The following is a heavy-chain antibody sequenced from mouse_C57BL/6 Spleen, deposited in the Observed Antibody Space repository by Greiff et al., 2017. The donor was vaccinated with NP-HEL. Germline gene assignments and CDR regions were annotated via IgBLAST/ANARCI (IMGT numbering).Heavy chain of an antibody. J-gene: IGHJ2*01. V-gene: IGHV5-6*01. Sequence: EVKVVESGGDLVKPGGSLKLSCAASGFTFSSYGMSWVRQTPDKRLEWVATISSGGSYTYYPDSVKGRFTISRDNAKNTLYLQMSSLKSEDTAMYYCARLAEYFDYWGQGTTLTVSS. CDR1: GFTFSSYG. CDR3: ARLAEYFDY. CDR2: ISSGGSYT.